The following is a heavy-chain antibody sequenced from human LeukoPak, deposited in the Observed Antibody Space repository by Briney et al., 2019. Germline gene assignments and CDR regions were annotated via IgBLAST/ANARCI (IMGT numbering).Heavy chain of an antibody. Sequence: SETLSLTCAVYGGSFSGYYWSWIRQPPGKGLERIGEINHSGSTNYNPSLKSRVTISVDTSKNQFSLKLSSVTAADTAVYYCAREGSDSGYDFVGPWGQGTLVTVSS. CDR2: INHSGST. CDR3: AREGSDSGYDFVGP. CDR1: GGSFSGYY. J-gene: IGHJ4*02. D-gene: IGHD5-12*01. V-gene: IGHV4-34*01.